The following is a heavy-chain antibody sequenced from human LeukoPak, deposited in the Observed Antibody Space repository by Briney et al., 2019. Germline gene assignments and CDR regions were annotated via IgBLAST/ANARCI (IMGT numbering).Heavy chain of an antibody. CDR1: GGTISSYY. D-gene: IGHD1-1*01. CDR2: IYYSGST. CDR3: ARAYDFWFDP. Sequence: SETLSLTCTVSGGTISSYYWSWIRQPPGKGLEWIGYIYYSGSTNYNPSLKSRVTISVDTSKNQFSLKLSSVTAADTAVYYCARAYDFWFDPWGQGTLVTVSS. V-gene: IGHV4-59*01. J-gene: IGHJ5*02.